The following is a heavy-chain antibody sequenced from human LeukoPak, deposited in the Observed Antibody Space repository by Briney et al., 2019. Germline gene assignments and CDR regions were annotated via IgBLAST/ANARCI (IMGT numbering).Heavy chain of an antibody. CDR2: ISSNGGST. Sequence: PGGSLRLSCSASGFTFSFYGMHWVRQAPGKGLVYVLAISSNGGSTYYADSVKGRFTISRDNSKNTLSLQMSSLRAEDTAVYYCVKGRGVLTTVTTHYFDYWGQGSLVTVSS. CDR3: VKGRGVLTTVTTHYFDY. D-gene: IGHD4-11*01. J-gene: IGHJ4*02. CDR1: GFTFSFYG. V-gene: IGHV3-64D*09.